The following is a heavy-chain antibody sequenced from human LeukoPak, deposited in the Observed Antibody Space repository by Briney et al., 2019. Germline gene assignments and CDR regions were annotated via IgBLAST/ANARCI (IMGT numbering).Heavy chain of an antibody. CDR3: TTRGYCSSTSCFLDY. J-gene: IGHJ4*02. Sequence: PGGSLRLSCAASGFTFSSYAMSWVRQAPGKGLEWVGRIKSKTDGGTTDYAAPVKGRFTISRDDSKNTLYLQMNSLKTEDTAVYYCTTRGYCSSTSCFLDYWGQGTLVTVSS. D-gene: IGHD2-2*01. V-gene: IGHV3-15*01. CDR2: IKSKTDGGTT. CDR1: GFTFSSYA.